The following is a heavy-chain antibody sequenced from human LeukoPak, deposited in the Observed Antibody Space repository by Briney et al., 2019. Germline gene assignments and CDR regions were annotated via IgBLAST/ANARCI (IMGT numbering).Heavy chain of an antibody. CDR3: ARGLGVVTAQSEQPKPRYFDL. CDR2: ISGYNGNT. Sequence: GASVKVSCKASGYTFISYGISWVRQAPGQGLEWMGWISGYNGNTNYARNLQGRVTMTIDTSTSTAYMELRSLRSDDTAVYYCARGLGVVTAQSEQPKPRYFDLWGRGTQVTVSS. V-gene: IGHV1-18*01. J-gene: IGHJ2*01. CDR1: GYTFISYG. D-gene: IGHD2-21*02.